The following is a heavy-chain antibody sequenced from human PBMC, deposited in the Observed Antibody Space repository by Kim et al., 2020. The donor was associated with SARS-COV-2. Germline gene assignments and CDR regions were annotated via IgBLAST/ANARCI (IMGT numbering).Heavy chain of an antibody. J-gene: IGHJ4*02. D-gene: IGHD6-13*01. CDR3: AIPIAAAGTGDY. V-gene: IGHV3-30*02. Sequence: YYADSVKGRCTISRDNSKNTLYLQMNSLRAEDTAVYYCAIPIAAAGTGDYWGQGTLVTVSS.